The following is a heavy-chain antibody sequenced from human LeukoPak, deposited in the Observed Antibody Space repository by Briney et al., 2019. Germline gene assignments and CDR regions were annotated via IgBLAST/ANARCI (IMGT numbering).Heavy chain of an antibody. CDR1: GGSISSGSYY. CDR3: ARESSSAYYDFWSGYSSFDY. Sequence: SETLSLTCTVSGGSISSGSYYWSWIRQPAGKGLEWIGRIYTSGSTNYNPSLKSRVTISVDTSKNQFSLELSSVTAADTAVYYCARESSSAYYDFWSGYSSFDYWGQGTLVTVSS. J-gene: IGHJ4*02. V-gene: IGHV4-61*02. D-gene: IGHD3-3*01. CDR2: IYTSGST.